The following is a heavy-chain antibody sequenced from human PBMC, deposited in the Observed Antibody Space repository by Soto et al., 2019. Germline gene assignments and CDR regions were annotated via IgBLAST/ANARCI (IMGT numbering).Heavy chain of an antibody. Sequence: QVQLVESGGGVVRPGRSLRLSCVASGFSFSDYGMHWVRQTPGKGLEWVAAISHHELRKYYADSVKGRFTISRDNSKKTVFLQLYSLSAEDTAVYYCAKGWVGGRNRYYFEYCGLGTLVIVS. D-gene: IGHD1-26*01. V-gene: IGHV3-30*18. J-gene: IGHJ4*02. CDR1: GFSFSDYG. CDR3: AKGWVGGRNRYYFEY. CDR2: ISHHELRK.